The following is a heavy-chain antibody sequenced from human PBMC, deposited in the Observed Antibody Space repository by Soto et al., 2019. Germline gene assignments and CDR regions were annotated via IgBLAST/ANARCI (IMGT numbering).Heavy chain of an antibody. Sequence: QVQLVQSGAEVKKPGSSVKVSCKASGGTFSSYTISWVRQAPGQGLEWMGRIIPRLGIANYAKKFQGRVTITADKSTSTAYMELSSLRSEDTAVYYCAIAVAGTHGMDVWGQGTTVTVSS. CDR1: GGTFSSYT. V-gene: IGHV1-69*02. CDR3: AIAVAGTHGMDV. CDR2: IIPRLGIA. D-gene: IGHD6-19*01. J-gene: IGHJ6*02.